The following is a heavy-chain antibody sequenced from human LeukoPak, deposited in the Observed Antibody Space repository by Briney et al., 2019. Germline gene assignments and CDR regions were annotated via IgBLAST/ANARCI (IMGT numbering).Heavy chain of an antibody. V-gene: IGHV3-7*04. Sequence: GGSLRLSCVASGFPFSSYWMTWVRQAPGKGLEWVANIKQDGNKKSYVDSVKGRFTISRDNAKNSLYLQMNSLRAEDTAIYYCTRVGYIDEGIDYWGQGTLVTVSS. CDR2: IKQDGNKK. CDR3: TRVGYIDEGIDY. CDR1: GFPFSSYW. D-gene: IGHD5-24*01. J-gene: IGHJ4*02.